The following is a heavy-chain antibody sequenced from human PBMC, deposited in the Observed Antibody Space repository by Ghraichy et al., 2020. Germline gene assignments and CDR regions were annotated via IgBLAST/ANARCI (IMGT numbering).Heavy chain of an antibody. V-gene: IGHV4-39*01. D-gene: IGHD2-15*01. CDR1: GGSISSSSYY. CDR2: IYYSGST. Sequence: SETLSLTCTVSGGSISSSSYYWGWIRQPPGKGLEWIGSIYYSGSTYYNPSLKSRVTISVDTSKNQFSLKLSSVTAADTAVYYCARLKGYCSGGICYPQVDYWGQGTLVTVSS. CDR3: ARLKGYCSGGICYPQVDY. J-gene: IGHJ4*02.